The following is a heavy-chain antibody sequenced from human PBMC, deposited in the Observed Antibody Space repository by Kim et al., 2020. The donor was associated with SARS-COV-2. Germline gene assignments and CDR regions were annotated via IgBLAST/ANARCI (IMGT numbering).Heavy chain of an antibody. Sequence: SETLSLTCAVYGGSFSDYYWSWIRQPPGKGLEWIGEINHSESTNYNPSLKSRVTISVDTSKNQFSLKLSSVTAADTAVYYCSRRRYYYDISGYYSPSNWFDPWGQGILVTVSS. CDR2: INHSEST. CDR3: SRRRYYYDISGYYSPSNWFDP. CDR1: GGSFSDYY. D-gene: IGHD3-22*01. V-gene: IGHV4-34*01. J-gene: IGHJ5*02.